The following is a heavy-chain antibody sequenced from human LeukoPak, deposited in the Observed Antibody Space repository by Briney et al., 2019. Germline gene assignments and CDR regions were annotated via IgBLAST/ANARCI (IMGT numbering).Heavy chain of an antibody. Sequence: PSETLSLTCAAYGGSFSGYYWSWIRQPPGKGLEWIGEINHSGSTNYNPSLKSRVTISVDTSKNQFSLKLSSVTAADTAVYYCARGLLPVRGVKYFDYWGQGTLVTVSS. J-gene: IGHJ4*02. D-gene: IGHD3-10*01. CDR2: INHSGST. CDR3: ARGLLPVRGVKYFDY. V-gene: IGHV4-34*01. CDR1: GGSFSGYY.